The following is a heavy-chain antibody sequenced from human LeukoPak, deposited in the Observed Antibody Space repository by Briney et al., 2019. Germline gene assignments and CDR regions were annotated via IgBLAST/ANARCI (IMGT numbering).Heavy chain of an antibody. CDR3: ARHYRNLGSSWTPTRWFDP. V-gene: IGHV4-34*01. J-gene: IGHJ5*02. D-gene: IGHD6-13*01. CDR1: GGSFSGYY. CDR2: INHSGST. Sequence: SETLSLTCAVYGGSFSGYYWSWIRQPPGKGLEWIGEINHSGSTNYNPSLKSRVTLSVDTSKNQFSLKLSSVTAADTAVYYCARHYRNLGSSWTPTRWFDPWGQGTLVTVSS.